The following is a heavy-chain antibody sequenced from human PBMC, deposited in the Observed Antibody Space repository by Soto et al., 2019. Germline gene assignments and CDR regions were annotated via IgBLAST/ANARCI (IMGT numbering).Heavy chain of an antibody. CDR2: FHNSGNP. V-gene: IGHV4-59*01. CDR3: ARAAPRYCSGGSCYSGRDY. CDR1: GGSISGYH. D-gene: IGHD2-15*01. J-gene: IGHJ4*02. Sequence: SETLSLTCSISGGSISGYHWNWLRQTPGKGVEWIGYFHNSGNPKYSSSLKSRVTISVDMSEKQSSLILTSVTAADTAVYWCARAAPRYCSGGSCYSGRDYWGQGTLVTVSS.